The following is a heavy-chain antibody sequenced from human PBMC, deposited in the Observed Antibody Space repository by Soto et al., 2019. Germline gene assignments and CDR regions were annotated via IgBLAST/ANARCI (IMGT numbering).Heavy chain of an antibody. Sequence: QVQLVQSGAEVKRPGASVKISCKSSGFSPTTYAFSWVRRAPGKGLEWMGLISADTGEPRYAQKFQGRVAMTTDTSTRTAYMESRGLTSDDTAVYYCGVSAGLDCWGQGTRVSVSS. J-gene: IGHJ4*02. V-gene: IGHV1-18*01. CDR3: GVSAGLDC. D-gene: IGHD6-13*01. CDR2: ISADTGEP. CDR1: GFSPTTYA.